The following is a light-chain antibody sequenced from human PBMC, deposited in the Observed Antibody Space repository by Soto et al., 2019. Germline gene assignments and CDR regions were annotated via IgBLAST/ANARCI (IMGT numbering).Light chain of an antibody. Sequence: QSALTQPHSVSGAPGQRVSISCTGSTSNIGAPYDVHWYQHLPGTAPKLLIYGDNNRPSGVPDRFSGSKSGTSASLAITRLQAEDEADYYCQSYDISLHNYVFGTGTKVTVL. J-gene: IGLJ1*01. V-gene: IGLV1-40*01. CDR2: GDN. CDR1: TSNIGAPYD. CDR3: QSYDISLHNYV.